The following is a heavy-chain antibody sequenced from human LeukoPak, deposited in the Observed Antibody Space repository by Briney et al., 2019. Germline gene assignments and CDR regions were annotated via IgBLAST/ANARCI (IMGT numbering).Heavy chain of an antibody. CDR1: GGSFSGYY. Sequence: SETLSLTCAVYGGSFSGYYWSWIRQPPGKGLEWIGEINHSGSTNYNPSLTSRGTISVDTSKNQFSLKLSSVTAADTAVYYCARWGRTVAGTDYFDYWGQGTLVTVSS. J-gene: IGHJ4*02. CDR2: INHSGST. CDR3: ARWGRTVAGTDYFDY. D-gene: IGHD6-19*01. V-gene: IGHV4-34*01.